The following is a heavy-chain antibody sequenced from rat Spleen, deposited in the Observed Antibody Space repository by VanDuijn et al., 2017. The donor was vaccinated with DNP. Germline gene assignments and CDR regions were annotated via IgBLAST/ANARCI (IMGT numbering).Heavy chain of an antibody. CDR3: ARWTRYFDY. D-gene: IGHD1-7*01. V-gene: IGHV3-1*01. Sequence: EVQLQESGSGLVKPSQSLSLTCSVTGYSITSNFWGWIRKFPGNKMEYIGHISYSGSTNYNPSLKSRLSITRDTSKNHFLLHLNSVTTEDTATYYCARWTRYFDYWGQGIMVTVSS. CDR1: GYSITSNF. CDR2: ISYSGST. J-gene: IGHJ2*01.